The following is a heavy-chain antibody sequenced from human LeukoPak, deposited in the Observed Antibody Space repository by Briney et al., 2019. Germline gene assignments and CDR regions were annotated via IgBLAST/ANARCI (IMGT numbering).Heavy chain of an antibody. CDR2: INPSGSST. Sequence: GASVKVSCKASGYTFTSYYMHWVRQAPGQGLEWMGIINPSGSSTSYAQKFQHRVTMTRDTSTSTVYMELSSLRSEDTAVYYCARSPDPGIAARLPEGYWGQGTLVTVSS. V-gene: IGHV1-46*01. D-gene: IGHD6-6*01. CDR3: ARSPDPGIAARLPEGY. J-gene: IGHJ4*02. CDR1: GYTFTSYY.